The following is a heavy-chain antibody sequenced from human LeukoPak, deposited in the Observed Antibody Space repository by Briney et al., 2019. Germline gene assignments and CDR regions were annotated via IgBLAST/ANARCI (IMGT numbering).Heavy chain of an antibody. J-gene: IGHJ4*02. Sequence: GGSLRLSCAASGFTFSSYSMNWVRQAPGKGLEWVSSISSSSSYIYYADSVKGRFTISRDNSKNTLYLQMNSLRAEDTAVYYCAKEGTIVGATPFDYWGQGTLVTVSS. CDR2: ISSSSSYI. CDR1: GFTFSSYS. V-gene: IGHV3-21*04. D-gene: IGHD1-26*01. CDR3: AKEGTIVGATPFDY.